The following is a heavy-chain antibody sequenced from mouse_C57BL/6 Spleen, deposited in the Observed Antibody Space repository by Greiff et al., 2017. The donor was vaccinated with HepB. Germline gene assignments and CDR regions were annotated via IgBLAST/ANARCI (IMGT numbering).Heavy chain of an antibody. D-gene: IGHD1-2*01. CDR1: GYTFTSYW. CDR2: IDPSDSYT. Sequence: QVQLQQPGAELVMPGASVKLSCKASGYTFTSYWMHWVKQRPGQGLEWIGEIDPSDSYTNYNQKFKGKSTLTVDKSSSTAYMQLSSLTSEDSAVYYCAILSLMTTVDYWGQGTTLTVSS. V-gene: IGHV1-69*01. CDR3: AILSLMTTVDY. J-gene: IGHJ2*01.